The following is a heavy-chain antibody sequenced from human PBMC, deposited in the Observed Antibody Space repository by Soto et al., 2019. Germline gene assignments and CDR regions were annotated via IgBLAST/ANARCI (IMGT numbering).Heavy chain of an antibody. Sequence: QVQLVQSGAEVKKPGSSVKVSCKASGGTFSSYAISWVRQAPGQGLEWMGGIIPIFGTANYAQKFQGRVTITADESTSTAYMELSSLRSEDTAVYYCARRLRYFDWLVQNHYYYGMDVWGQGTTVTVSS. V-gene: IGHV1-69*12. D-gene: IGHD3-9*01. CDR1: GGTFSSYA. J-gene: IGHJ6*02. CDR3: ARRLRYFDWLVQNHYYYGMDV. CDR2: IIPIFGTA.